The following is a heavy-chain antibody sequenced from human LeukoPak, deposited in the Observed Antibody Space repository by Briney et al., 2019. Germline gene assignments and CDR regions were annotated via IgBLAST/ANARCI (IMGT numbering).Heavy chain of an antibody. D-gene: IGHD1-14*01. V-gene: IGHV3-21*01. J-gene: IGHJ3*02. CDR3: ARTQGLLQSYKDDAFDI. CDR2: ISGDSNYI. CDR1: GFTFSSSA. Sequence: KSGGSLRLSCAASGFTFSSSAMSWVRQAPGKGLAWVSSISGDSNYIYYADSVRGRFTISRDNAKNSLYLQMNSLRVEDTAVYYCARTQGLLQSYKDDAFDIWGQGTMVTVSS.